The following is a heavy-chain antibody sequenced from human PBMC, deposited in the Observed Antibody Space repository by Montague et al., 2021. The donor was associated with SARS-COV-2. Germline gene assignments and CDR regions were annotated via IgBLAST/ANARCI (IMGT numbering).Heavy chain of an antibody. D-gene: IGHD5-12*01. J-gene: IGHJ6*02. CDR3: AKGYFHSGYDRSWYYGMDV. CDR2: LSWNSGRL. V-gene: IGHV3-9*01. CDR1: GFTFEDYA. Sequence: SLRLSCAASGFTFEDYAMHWVRQAPGKGLEWVSGLSWNSGRLAYAAYVKGRFTISRDNAKNSLYLQMNSLRAEDTALYYCAKGYFHSGYDRSWYYGMDVWGQGTTVTVSS.